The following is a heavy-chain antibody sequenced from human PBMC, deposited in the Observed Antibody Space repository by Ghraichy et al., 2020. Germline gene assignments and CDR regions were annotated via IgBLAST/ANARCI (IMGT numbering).Heavy chain of an antibody. D-gene: IGHD2-2*02. CDR2: IIPIFGTA. CDR3: ASAAFCSSTSCYNYYYMDV. V-gene: IGHV1-69*13. CDR1: GGTFSSYA. Sequence: SVKVSCKASGGTFSSYAISWVRQAPGQGLEWMGGIIPIFGTANYAQKFQGRVTITADESTSTAYMELSSLRSEDTAVYYCASAAFCSSTSCYNYYYMDVWGKGTTVTVSS. J-gene: IGHJ6*03.